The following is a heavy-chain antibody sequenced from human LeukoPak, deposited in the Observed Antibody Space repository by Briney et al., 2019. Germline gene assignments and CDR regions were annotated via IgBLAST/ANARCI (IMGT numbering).Heavy chain of an antibody. V-gene: IGHV3-11*01. CDR2: ISSSGSTI. D-gene: IGHD6-19*01. CDR3: AKDAYLIAVAGNYFEY. CDR1: GFTFSDYY. J-gene: IGHJ4*02. Sequence: GGSLRLSCAASGFTFSDYYMSWIRQAPGKGLEWVSYISSSGSTIYYADSLKGRFTISRDNSKNTLYVQMNSLRPEDTAVYYCAKDAYLIAVAGNYFEYWGQGTLVTVSS.